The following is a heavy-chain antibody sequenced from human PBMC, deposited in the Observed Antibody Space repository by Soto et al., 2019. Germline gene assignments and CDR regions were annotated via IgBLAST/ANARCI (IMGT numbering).Heavy chain of an antibody. J-gene: IGHJ4*02. CDR1: GGSVSTSSFY. Sequence: QLQLQESGPGLVKPSETLSLTCTVSGGSVSTSSFYWGWIRQPPRKGLEWIGTVYYSGTTYYNPSLKSRVPVPVDTSKNQFALRLSSVTAADTAVYYCARQPGFYDRSGSFDYWGQGTLVTVAS. CDR3: ARQPGFYDRSGSFDY. V-gene: IGHV4-39*01. CDR2: VYYSGTT. D-gene: IGHD3-22*01.